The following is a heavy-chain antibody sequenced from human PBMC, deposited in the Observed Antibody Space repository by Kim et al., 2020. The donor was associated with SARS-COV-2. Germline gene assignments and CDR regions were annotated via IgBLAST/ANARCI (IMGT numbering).Heavy chain of an antibody. V-gene: IGHV1-3*01. Sequence: ASVKVSCKTSGYIFTDHSMHWVLQAPGQGLEWMGWISAGNGVAKYSQKFQGRLTISRDTFASTDYMELSSLRSTDTAVYHCARGTTYYDVFTGQGDFDYWGQGALVTVSS. CDR2: ISAGNGVA. J-gene: IGHJ4*02. CDR3: ARGTTYYDVFTGQGDFDY. D-gene: IGHD3-9*01. CDR1: GYIFTDHS.